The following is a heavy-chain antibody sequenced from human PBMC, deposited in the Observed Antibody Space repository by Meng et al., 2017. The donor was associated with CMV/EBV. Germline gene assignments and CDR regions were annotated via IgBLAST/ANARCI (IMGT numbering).Heavy chain of an antibody. CDR2: IIPISGTA. Sequence: SVKVSCKASGGTFSSYAISWVRQAPGQGLEWMGGIIPISGTANYAQKYQGRVTITTDESTSTAYMGLSSQRSDDTAVYYCARDPLKRSKDYAQGYYYYYGMDVWGQGTTVTVSS. V-gene: IGHV1-69*05. CDR1: GGTFSSYA. J-gene: IGHJ6*02. CDR3: ARDPLKRSKDYAQGYYYYYGMDV. D-gene: IGHD4-17*01.